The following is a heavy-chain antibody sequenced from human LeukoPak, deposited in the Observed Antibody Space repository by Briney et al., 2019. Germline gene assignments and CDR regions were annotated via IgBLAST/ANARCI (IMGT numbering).Heavy chain of an antibody. CDR2: ISSSGSTI. CDR1: GFTFSDYY. J-gene: IGHJ4*02. D-gene: IGHD3-10*01. V-gene: IGHV3-11*04. Sequence: GSLRLPCAASGFTFSDYYMSWIRQAPGKGLEWVSYISSSGSTIYYADSVKGRFTISRDNAKNSLYLQMNSLRAEDTAVYYCARGALTMVRGVIIYFDYWGQGTLVTVSS. CDR3: ARGALTMVRGVIIYFDY.